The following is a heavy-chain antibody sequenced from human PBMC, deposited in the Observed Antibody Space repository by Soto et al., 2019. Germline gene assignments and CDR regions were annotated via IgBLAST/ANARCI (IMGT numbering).Heavy chain of an antibody. D-gene: IGHD3-16*02. Sequence: QVQLVQSGAEVKKPGASVKVSCKAFGYTFISYDIAWVRQATGQGLEWMGWMNPNSGITGYAPNFQGRVTMTRDTSISTAYMELSSLRSDDPAVYYCASTFGGVIVNLDSWGQGTLVTVSS. CDR3: ASTFGGVIVNLDS. CDR1: GYTFISYD. CDR2: MNPNSGIT. V-gene: IGHV1-8*01. J-gene: IGHJ4*02.